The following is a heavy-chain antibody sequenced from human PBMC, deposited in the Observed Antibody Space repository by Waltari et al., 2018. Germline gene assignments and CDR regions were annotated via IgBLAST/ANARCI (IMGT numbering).Heavy chain of an antibody. J-gene: IGHJ4*02. V-gene: IGHV3-30*02. CDR2: IRSDGSDK. CDR3: AKKIGGSPHFDF. D-gene: IGHD1-26*01. CDR1: GVRFVSYD. Sequence: QVQAVESGGGVVQPGGSLRLSCPASGVRFVSYDLHWVRQAPGKGLEWVAFIRSDGSDKYYADSVKVRFTISRDNSKNTLYLQMNSLRIEDTAVYYCAKKIGGSPHFDFWGQGTLVTVSS.